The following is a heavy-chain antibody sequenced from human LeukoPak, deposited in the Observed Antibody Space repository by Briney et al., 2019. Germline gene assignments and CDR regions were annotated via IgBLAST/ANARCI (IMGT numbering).Heavy chain of an antibody. CDR1: GFTFSSYA. CDR2: ISYDGSNK. Sequence: GGSLRLSCAASGFTFSSYAMHWVRQAPGKGLEWVAVISYDGSNKYYADSVKGRFTISRDNSKNTLYLQMSSLRAEDTAVYYCARDLAVTTRGPFDYWGQGTLVTVSS. V-gene: IGHV3-30-3*01. D-gene: IGHD4-17*01. J-gene: IGHJ4*02. CDR3: ARDLAVTTRGPFDY.